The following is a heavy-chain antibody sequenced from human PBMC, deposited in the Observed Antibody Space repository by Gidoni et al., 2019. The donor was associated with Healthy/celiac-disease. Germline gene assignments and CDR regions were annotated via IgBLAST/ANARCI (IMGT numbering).Heavy chain of an antibody. CDR2: INTNSGGT. J-gene: IGHJ6*02. CDR1: GYTFTGYY. V-gene: IGHV1-2*02. CDR3: ARDKAHYGMDV. Sequence: QVQLVQSGAEVKKPGASVKVSCKASGYTFTGYYMHWVRQAHGQGLEWMGWINTNSGGTNYAKKFQGRVTRTRDKSISTAYMELSRLRSDDKAVDYCARDKAHYGMDVWGQGTTVTVSS.